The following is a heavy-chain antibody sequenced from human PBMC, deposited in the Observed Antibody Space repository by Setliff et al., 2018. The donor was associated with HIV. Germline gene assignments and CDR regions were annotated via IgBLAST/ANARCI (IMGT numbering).Heavy chain of an antibody. CDR2: ISYDGSNK. CDR3: AKAVAQQFVSFFDH. CDR1: GFTFSSYA. Sequence: GGSLRLSCAASGFTFSSYAMHWVRQAPGKGLEWVAVISYDGSNKYYVDSVKGRFTISRDNAKNSLYLQMNSLRAEDTAVYYCAKAVAQQFVSFFDHWGQGTLVTVSS. V-gene: IGHV3-30*07. D-gene: IGHD6-6*01. J-gene: IGHJ4*02.